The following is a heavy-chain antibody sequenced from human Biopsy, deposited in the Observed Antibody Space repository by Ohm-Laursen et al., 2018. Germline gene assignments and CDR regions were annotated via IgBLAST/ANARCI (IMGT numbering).Heavy chain of an antibody. CDR3: ARATNSTGWPYYYFYGMDV. D-gene: IGHD2/OR15-2a*01. J-gene: IGHJ6*02. CDR1: GGSISSDY. CDR2: IYYSGST. Sequence: SEILSLTCPVSGGSISSDYWSWIRQTPGKGLEWIGYIYYSGSTNYDPSLKSRVTISVDTSKNQFSLRLNSVTAADTAVYYCARATNSTGWPYYYFYGMDVWGQGTTVTVSS. V-gene: IGHV4-59*01.